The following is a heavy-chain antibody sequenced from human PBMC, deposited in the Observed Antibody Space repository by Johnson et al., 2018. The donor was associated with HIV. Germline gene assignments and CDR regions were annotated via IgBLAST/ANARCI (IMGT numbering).Heavy chain of an antibody. Sequence: QVQLVESGGGVVQPGRSLRLSCAASGFTFSSYAMHWVRQAPGKGLEWVAVIWYDGSIKYYGDSVKGRFTISRDNSKNTLYLQMNSLRAEDTAVYYCVRPAAAGRDDAFDIWGQGTMVTVSS. D-gene: IGHD6-13*01. J-gene: IGHJ3*02. CDR3: VRPAAAGRDDAFDI. CDR1: GFTFSSYA. CDR2: IWYDGSIK. V-gene: IGHV3-30*04.